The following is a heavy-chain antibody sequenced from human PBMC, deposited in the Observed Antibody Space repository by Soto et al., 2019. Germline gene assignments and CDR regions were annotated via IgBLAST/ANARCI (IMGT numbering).Heavy chain of an antibody. V-gene: IGHV3-33*01. D-gene: IGHD5-12*01. CDR2: IWYDGSNK. CDR1: GFTFSSYG. CDR3: GRAQGGYGPRHFDY. J-gene: IGHJ4*02. Sequence: VQRVESGGGVVQPGRSLRLSCAASGFTFSSYGMHWVRQAPGKGLEWVAVIWYDGSNKYYGDSVKGRFTISRDNSKNRLYLQMNSLRAEDTAVYYCGRAQGGYGPRHFDYWGQGTLVTVSS.